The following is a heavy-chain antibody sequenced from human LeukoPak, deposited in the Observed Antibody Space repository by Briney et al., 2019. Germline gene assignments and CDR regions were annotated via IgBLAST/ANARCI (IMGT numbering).Heavy chain of an antibody. D-gene: IGHD3-16*01. Sequence: KPSETLSLTCTVSGGSISGAYWSWIRQPPGKGLEWIGYIYSSGITNYNPSLKSRVTMSVDTSKNQFSLSLSSVTAADTAVYYCARRIASAYALDSWGQGTLVTVSS. CDR2: IYSSGIT. CDR1: GGSISGAY. V-gene: IGHV4-4*09. J-gene: IGHJ4*02. CDR3: ARRIASAYALDS.